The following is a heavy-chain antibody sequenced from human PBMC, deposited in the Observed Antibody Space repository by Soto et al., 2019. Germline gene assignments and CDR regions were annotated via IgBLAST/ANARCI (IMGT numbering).Heavy chain of an antibody. Sequence: GGSLRLSCAVSGFSLSSYWMHWVRQAPGKGLVWVSRIQSDGSSTNYADSVKGRFTISRDNAKNTLYLQMDSLRVEDTAVYYCAREKAVAGTTFDYWGLGTLVTVSS. CDR2: IQSDGSST. V-gene: IGHV3-74*01. D-gene: IGHD6-19*01. J-gene: IGHJ4*02. CDR3: AREKAVAGTTFDY. CDR1: GFSLSSYW.